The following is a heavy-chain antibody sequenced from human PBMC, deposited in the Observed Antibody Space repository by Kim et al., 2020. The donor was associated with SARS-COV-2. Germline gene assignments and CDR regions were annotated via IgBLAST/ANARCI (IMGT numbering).Heavy chain of an antibody. CDR3: ARPRYSYGFGMDV. Sequence: SPSCQGNVTISADKSISTAYLQWSRLKASDTAMYYCARPRYSYGFGMDVWGQGTTVTVSS. V-gene: IGHV5-10-1*01. J-gene: IGHJ6*02. D-gene: IGHD5-18*01.